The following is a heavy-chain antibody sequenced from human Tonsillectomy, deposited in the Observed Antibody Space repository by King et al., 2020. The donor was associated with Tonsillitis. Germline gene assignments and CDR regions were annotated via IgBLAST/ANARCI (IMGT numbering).Heavy chain of an antibody. Sequence: LQLQESGPGLVKPSETLSLTCSVSGASLSSTVYYWGWIRQPPGKGLEWIGTIYYGGSTYYNPSLKSRVTISVDTSKNQFSLKLTSVTAADTAVYYCVRQIYGSGRGYWGQGTLVTVSS. CDR2: IYYGGST. J-gene: IGHJ1*01. CDR3: VRQIYGSGRGY. V-gene: IGHV4-39*01. CDR1: GASLSSTVYY. D-gene: IGHD3-10*01.